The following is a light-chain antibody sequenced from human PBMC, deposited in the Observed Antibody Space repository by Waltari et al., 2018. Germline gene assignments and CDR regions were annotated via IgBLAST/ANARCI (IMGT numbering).Light chain of an antibody. CDR2: KDT. Sequence: SFALTQTSSLSVSPGQTVRITCSGDVLANKYSRWFQQKPGQAPILIISKDTERPPGIPERFSGSSSGTTVTLTISGAQVEDEADYYCYSAADNDLGVFGGGTKLTVL. CDR3: YSAADNDLGV. J-gene: IGLJ3*02. CDR1: VLANKY. V-gene: IGLV3-27*01.